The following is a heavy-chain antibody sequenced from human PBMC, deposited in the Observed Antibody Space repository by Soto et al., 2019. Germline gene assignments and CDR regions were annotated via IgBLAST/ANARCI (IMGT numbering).Heavy chain of an antibody. D-gene: IGHD3-3*01. Sequence: ASVKVSCKASGYTFTSYGISWVRQAPGQGPEWMGWISANNGNTNYAQKHQGRVTMTTDTSTSTAYMELRSLRSDDTAVYFCVIAALGFWSDPFDALDIWGQGTMVNDSS. J-gene: IGHJ3*02. CDR2: ISANNGNT. V-gene: IGHV1-18*01. CDR1: GYTFTSYG. CDR3: VIAALGFWSDPFDALDI.